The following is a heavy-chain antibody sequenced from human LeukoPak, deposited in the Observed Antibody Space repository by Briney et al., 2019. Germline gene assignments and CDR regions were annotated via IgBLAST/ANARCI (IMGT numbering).Heavy chain of an antibody. V-gene: IGHV3-64D*06. CDR3: VRGVYGLVWHY. D-gene: IGHD2-8*01. J-gene: IGHJ4*02. CDR2: ITSDGGSI. CDR1: RFTFSNVN. Sequence: GGSLRLSCSASRFTFSNVNMHWIRQAPGKGLQFVSGITSDGGSIDYADSVRGRFTISRYNSKNTLYLRMTSLRLEDTALYYCVRGVYGLVWHYWGPGTLVTVSS.